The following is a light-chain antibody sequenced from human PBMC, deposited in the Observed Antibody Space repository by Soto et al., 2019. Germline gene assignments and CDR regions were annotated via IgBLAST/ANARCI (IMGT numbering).Light chain of an antibody. J-gene: IGLJ1*01. V-gene: IGLV2-14*01. CDR3: SSYTSSSTDV. Sequence: QSALAQPASVSGSPGRSITISCTGTSSDVGGYNYVSWYQQHPGKAPKLIIYEVSYRPSGVSNRFSGSKSGNTASLTISGLQAEDEADYYCSSYTSSSTDVFGTGTKVTVL. CDR2: EVS. CDR1: SSDVGGYNY.